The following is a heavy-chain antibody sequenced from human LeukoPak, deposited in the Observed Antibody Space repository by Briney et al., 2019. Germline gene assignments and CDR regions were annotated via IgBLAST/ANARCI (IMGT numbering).Heavy chain of an antibody. CDR2: IIPILGIA. J-gene: IGHJ4*02. V-gene: IGHV1-69*02. Sequence: SVKVSCKASGGTFSSYTISWVRQAPGQGLEWMGRIIPILGIANSAHKFQGRGTITADKSTSTAYMELSSLRSEDTAVYYCARSRNYDILTGYSYYFDYWGQGTLVTVSS. CDR3: ARSRNYDILTGYSYYFDY. D-gene: IGHD3-9*01. CDR1: GGTFSSYT.